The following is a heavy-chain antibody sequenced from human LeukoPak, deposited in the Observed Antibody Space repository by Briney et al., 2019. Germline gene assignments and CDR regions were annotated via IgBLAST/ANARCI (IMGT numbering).Heavy chain of an antibody. CDR2: INPNSGGT. J-gene: IGHJ6*03. CDR1: GYTFTGYD. Sequence: ASVKVSCKASGYTFTGYDMHWVRQAPGQGLECMGWINPNSGGTNYAQKFQGRVTMTRDTSISTAYMELSRLRSDDTAVYYCAKDADRTYYYYMDVWGKGTTVTVSS. CDR3: AKDADRTYYYYMDV. V-gene: IGHV1-2*02.